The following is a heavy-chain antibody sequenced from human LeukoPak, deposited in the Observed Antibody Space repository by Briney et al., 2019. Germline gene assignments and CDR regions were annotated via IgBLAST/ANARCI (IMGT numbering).Heavy chain of an antibody. V-gene: IGHV3-21*01. J-gene: IGHJ4*02. CDR1: GFTFSSYS. CDR3: ARDQGQQLVHTN. Sequence: GGSLRLSCAASGFTFSSYSMNWVRQAPGKGLEWVSSISSSSYIYYADSVKGRFTISRDNAKNSLYLQMNSLRAEDTAVYYCARDQGQQLVHTNWGQGTLVTVSS. D-gene: IGHD6-13*01. CDR2: ISSSSYI.